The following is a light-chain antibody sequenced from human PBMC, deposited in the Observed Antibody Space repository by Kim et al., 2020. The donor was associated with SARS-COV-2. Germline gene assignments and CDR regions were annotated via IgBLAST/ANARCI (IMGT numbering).Light chain of an antibody. CDR1: QRISSH. V-gene: IGKV1-39*01. Sequence: DIQMTQSPSSLSASVGDRVMITCRASQRISSHLTWYQHKPGKAPKLLIYAASSLQSGVPSRFSGSGSGTDFTLTISTLQPEDFATYYCQQGYSSPQITFGQGTRLEIK. CDR3: QQGYSSPQIT. J-gene: IGKJ5*01. CDR2: AAS.